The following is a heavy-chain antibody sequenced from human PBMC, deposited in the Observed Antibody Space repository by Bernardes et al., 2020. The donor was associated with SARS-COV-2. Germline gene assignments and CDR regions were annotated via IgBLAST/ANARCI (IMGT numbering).Heavy chain of an antibody. CDR1: GFDFSDYC. J-gene: IGHJ6*02. V-gene: IGHV3-7*03. CDR2: VKRDGSET. CDR3: ARSAGMDV. Sequence: WGSLRLSCAVSGFDFSDYCMTWVRQGPGKGLEWVANVKRDGSETYYVDSVKGRFTISRDNVKNLVFLQMNSLRAEDTAVFYCARSAGMDVWGQGTMVTVSS.